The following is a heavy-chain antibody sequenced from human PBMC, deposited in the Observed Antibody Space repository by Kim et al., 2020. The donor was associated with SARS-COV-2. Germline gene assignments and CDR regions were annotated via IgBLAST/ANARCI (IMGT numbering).Heavy chain of an antibody. Sequence: SETLSLTCAVYGGSFSGYYWSWIRQPPGKGLEWIGEINHSGSTNYNLSLKSRVTISVDTSKNQFSLKLSSVTAADTAVYYCARGASYDILTGYYMFDYWGQGTLVTVSS. V-gene: IGHV4-34*01. J-gene: IGHJ4*02. CDR3: ARGASYDILTGYYMFDY. CDR2: INHSGST. D-gene: IGHD3-9*01. CDR1: GGSFSGYY.